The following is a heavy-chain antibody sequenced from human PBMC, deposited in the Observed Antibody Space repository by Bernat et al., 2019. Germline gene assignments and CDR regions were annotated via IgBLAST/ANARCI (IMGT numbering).Heavy chain of an antibody. CDR2: INHSGST. D-gene: IGHD4-11*01. Sequence: QVQLQQLGAGLLKPSETLSLTCAVYGGSLSDYYWSWVRQPPGKGLEWIGEINHSGSTNYNPSLKCRVTVSVDTSKNQFSLKLTSVTAADPAVYYCAGGPTLVTTMEDWGHGTLVSVSS. V-gene: IGHV4-34*01. CDR1: GGSLSDYY. J-gene: IGHJ4*01. CDR3: AGGPTLVTTMED.